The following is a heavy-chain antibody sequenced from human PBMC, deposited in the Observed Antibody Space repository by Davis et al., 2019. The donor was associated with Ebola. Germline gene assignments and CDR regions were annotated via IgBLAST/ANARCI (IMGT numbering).Heavy chain of an antibody. Sequence: GESLKISCAASGFTFSSYAMHWVRQAPGKGLEYVSAISSNGGSTYYADSVKGRFTISRDNSKNTLYLQMGSLRAEDMAVYYCARGGWEYDYEEGFDYWGQGTLVTISS. V-gene: IGHV3-64*02. J-gene: IGHJ4*02. D-gene: IGHD4-17*01. CDR3: ARGGWEYDYEEGFDY. CDR1: GFTFSSYA. CDR2: ISSNGGST.